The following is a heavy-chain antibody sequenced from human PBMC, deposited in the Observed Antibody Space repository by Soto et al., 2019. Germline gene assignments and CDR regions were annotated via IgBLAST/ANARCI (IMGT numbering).Heavy chain of an antibody. CDR3: AKASYSSSFWYFDL. D-gene: IGHD6-6*01. J-gene: IGHJ2*01. CDR2: ISGSGGST. V-gene: IGHV3-23*01. Sequence: LRLSCAASGITLSNYAMSWVRQAPGEGLEWVSSISGSGGSTYNTDSVKGRLTISRDNSKNTVYLHLKSLRVADTAVYYCAKASYSSSFWYFDLWGRGTLVTVSS. CDR1: GITLSNYA.